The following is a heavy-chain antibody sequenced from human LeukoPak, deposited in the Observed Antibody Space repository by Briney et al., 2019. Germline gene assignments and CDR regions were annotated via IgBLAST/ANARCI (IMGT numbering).Heavy chain of an antibody. V-gene: IGHV3-33*01. D-gene: IGHD2-21*01. CDR3: ARDIASVRMDV. J-gene: IGHJ6*02. CDR1: GFTFRNHG. Sequence: PRGSLRLSCATSGFTFRNHGMHWVRRAPGQGLEWVAVIWYGGSNQYYADSVKGRFTISRDNSRNMLYLQVSSLRAEDTAVYYCARDIASVRMDVWGQGTTVIVSS. CDR2: IWYGGSNQ.